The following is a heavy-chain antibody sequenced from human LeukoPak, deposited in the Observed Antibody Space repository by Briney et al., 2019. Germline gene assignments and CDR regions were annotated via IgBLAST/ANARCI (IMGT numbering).Heavy chain of an antibody. Sequence: ASVKVSCKASGYSFTNYAIHWVRQAPGQRLEWMGWINAGNGKTKYLQKFQGRVTITRDTSATTAYMELSSLRSEDTAMYYCARAIWTSTVTTYYLDYWGQGTLVTVSS. CDR3: ARAIWTSTVTTYYLDY. CDR2: INAGNGKT. CDR1: GYSFTNYA. J-gene: IGHJ4*02. V-gene: IGHV1-3*01. D-gene: IGHD4-17*01.